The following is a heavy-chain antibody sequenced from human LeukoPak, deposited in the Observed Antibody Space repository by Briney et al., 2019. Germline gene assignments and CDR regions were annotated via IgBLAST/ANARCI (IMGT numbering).Heavy chain of an antibody. J-gene: IGHJ4*02. CDR3: ATAYYYDSRGYDPLDY. CDR2: ISGCGGFT. Sequence: GGFLRLSCAASGFTFSRHAMSWVRQAPGKGLEWVSGISGCGGFTYYADSVKGRFTISRDNSKNTLYLQMNSLRAEDTAVYYCATAYYYDSRGYDPLDYWGQGTLVTVSS. CDR1: GFTFSRHA. V-gene: IGHV3-23*01. D-gene: IGHD3-22*01.